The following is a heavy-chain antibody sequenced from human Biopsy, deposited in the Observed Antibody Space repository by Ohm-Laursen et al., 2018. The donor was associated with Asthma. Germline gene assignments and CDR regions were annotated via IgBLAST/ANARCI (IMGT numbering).Heavy chain of an antibody. CDR2: ISSSSSTI. V-gene: IGHV3-48*01. CDR1: GFTFSSYS. J-gene: IGHJ6*02. CDR3: ARDANIYYDSSGYYYNYYYGMDV. D-gene: IGHD3-22*01. Sequence: SLRLSCTASGFTFSSYSMNWVRQAPGKGLEWVSYISSSSSTIYYADSVKGRFTISRDNAKNSLYLQMNSLRAEDTAAYYCARDANIYYDSSGYYYNYYYGMDVWGQGTTVTVSS.